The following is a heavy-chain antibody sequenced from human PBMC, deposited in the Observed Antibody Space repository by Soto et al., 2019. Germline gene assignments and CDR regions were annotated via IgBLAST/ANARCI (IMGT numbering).Heavy chain of an antibody. Sequence: QVQLVESGGGVVQPGRSLRLSCAASGFTFSSHGMHWVRQAPGKGLEWVAVIWYDGSKEYYADSVKGRFTISRDNSKNTLYLQMDSLRAVDTAVSYCGRWVDDKKIDYWGQGILVTVSS. CDR3: GRWVDDKKIDY. J-gene: IGHJ4*02. CDR1: GFTFSSHG. V-gene: IGHV3-33*01. CDR2: IWYDGSKE. D-gene: IGHD3-22*01.